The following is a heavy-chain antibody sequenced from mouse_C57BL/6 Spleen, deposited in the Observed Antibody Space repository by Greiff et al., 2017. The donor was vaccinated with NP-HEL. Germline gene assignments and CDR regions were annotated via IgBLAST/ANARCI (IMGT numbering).Heavy chain of an antibody. D-gene: IGHD2-4*01. Sequence: QVQLQQPGAELVRPGSSVKLSCKASGYTFTSYWMHWVKQRPIQGLEWIGNIDPSDSETHYNQKFKDKATLTVDKSSSTAYMQLSSLTSEDSAVYYCARSRGYDYDGHAPWFAYWGQGTLVTVSA. V-gene: IGHV1-52*01. CDR1: GYTFTSYW. J-gene: IGHJ3*01. CDR3: ARSRGYDYDGHAPWFAY. CDR2: IDPSDSET.